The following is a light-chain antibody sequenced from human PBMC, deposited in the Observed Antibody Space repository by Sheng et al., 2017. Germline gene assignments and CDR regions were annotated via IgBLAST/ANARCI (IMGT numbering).Light chain of an antibody. Sequence: DIQMTQSPSSLSASVGDRVTITCRASQSISSSLNWYQQKPGKAPKFLIYTASSLQSGVPSRFSGSGSGTDFTLTISSLLPEDFATYYCQQSYSTPRTFGQGTKVEIK. CDR3: QQSYSTPRT. CDR1: QSISSS. V-gene: IGKV1-39*01. CDR2: TAS. J-gene: IGKJ1*01.